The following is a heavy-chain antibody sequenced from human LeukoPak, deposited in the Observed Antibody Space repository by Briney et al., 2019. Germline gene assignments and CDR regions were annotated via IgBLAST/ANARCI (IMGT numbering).Heavy chain of an antibody. D-gene: IGHD2-2*01. CDR3: ARITYCSSTSCYGGAYYYYYYMDV. CDR1: GFTFSSYS. J-gene: IGHJ6*03. Sequence: PGGSLRLSCAASGFTFSSYSMNWVRQAPGKGLEWVSSISSSSSYIYYADSVKGRFTISRDNAKNSLYLQMNSLRAEETAVYYCARITYCSSTSCYGGAYYYYYYMDVWGKGTTVTVSS. V-gene: IGHV3-21*01. CDR2: ISSSSSYI.